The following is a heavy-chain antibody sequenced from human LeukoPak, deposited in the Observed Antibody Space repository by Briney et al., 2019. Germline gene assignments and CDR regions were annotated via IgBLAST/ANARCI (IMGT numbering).Heavy chain of an antibody. V-gene: IGHV3-30*18. Sequence: GGSLRLSCAGSGFTFSSYEMNWVRQAPGKGLEWVAVISYDASYENYADSVKGRFTISRDNSKNTLYLQMNSLRAEDTAVYYCAKDLIVYGTATILDYWGQGTLVTVSS. D-gene: IGHD2-8*01. CDR1: GFTFSSYE. CDR2: ISYDASYE. J-gene: IGHJ4*02. CDR3: AKDLIVYGTATILDY.